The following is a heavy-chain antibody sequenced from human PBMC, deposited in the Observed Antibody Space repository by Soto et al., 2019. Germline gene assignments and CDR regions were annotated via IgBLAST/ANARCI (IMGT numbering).Heavy chain of an antibody. Sequence: EVQLVESGGGLVQPGRSLRLSCAASGFTFDDYAMHWVRQAPGKGLEWVSGISWNSGSIGYADSVKGRFTISRDNAKNSLYLSMNRLGAEDTDLYYCARLASEDGDYVVGYFDYWGQGTLVTVCS. V-gene: IGHV3-9*01. CDR2: ISWNSGSI. J-gene: IGHJ4*02. CDR3: ARLASEDGDYVVGYFDY. D-gene: IGHD4-17*01. CDR1: GFTFDDYA.